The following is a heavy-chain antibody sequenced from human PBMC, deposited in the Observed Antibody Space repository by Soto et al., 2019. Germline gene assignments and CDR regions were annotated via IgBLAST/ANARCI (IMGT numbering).Heavy chain of an antibody. CDR2: ISGSGIST. CDR3: AKSAGRNAYYPTDY. Sequence: EGQLLESGGGLVQPGGSLRLSCAASGFTFSSYAMTWVRQAPGKGLEWVSSISGSGISTYYADSVKGRFTISRDNSQNTLYLQMNSLRAEDAAVYYWAKSAGRNAYYPTDYWGQGTLVTVSS. V-gene: IGHV3-23*01. CDR1: GFTFSSYA. J-gene: IGHJ4*02. D-gene: IGHD3-16*01.